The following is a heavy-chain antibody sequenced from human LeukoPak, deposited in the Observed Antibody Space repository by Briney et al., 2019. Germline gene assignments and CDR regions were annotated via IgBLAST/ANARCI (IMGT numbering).Heavy chain of an antibody. V-gene: IGHV1-69*13. Sequence: SVKVSCKASGYTFTGYYMHWVRQAPGQGLEWMGGIIPIFGTANYAQKFQGRVTITADGSTSTAYMELSSLRSEDTAVYYCARDHPNSSGYSFDYWGQGTLVTVSS. CDR1: GYTFTGYY. CDR3: ARDHPNSSGYSFDY. CDR2: IIPIFGTA. J-gene: IGHJ4*02. D-gene: IGHD3-22*01.